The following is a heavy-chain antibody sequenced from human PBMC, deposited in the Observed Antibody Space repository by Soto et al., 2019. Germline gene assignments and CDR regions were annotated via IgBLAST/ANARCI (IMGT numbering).Heavy chain of an antibody. CDR1: GGAISSGDYY. CDR3: ARSERGYSYGPFDY. Sequence: LTCTVSGGAISSGDYYWSWIRQPPGEGLEWIGYIFRSGSPYYNPSLKSRVTISADTSKNQFSLSLTSVTAADTAVYYCARSERGYSYGPFDYWGHGTLVTVSS. D-gene: IGHD5-18*01. J-gene: IGHJ4*01. CDR2: IFRSGSP. V-gene: IGHV4-30-4*01.